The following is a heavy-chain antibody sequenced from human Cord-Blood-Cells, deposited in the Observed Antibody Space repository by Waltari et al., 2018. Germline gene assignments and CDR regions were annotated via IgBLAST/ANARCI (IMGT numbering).Heavy chain of an antibody. Sequence: QVQLPESGPGLVKPSETLSLTCTVSGGSISSYSWSWIRPPPGQGLEWIGYIYYSGSTNYNPSLKSRVTISVDTSKSQFSLKLSSVTAADTAVYYCARHPTYYYGSGSPYYYYMDVWGKGTTVTVSS. V-gene: IGHV4-59*08. D-gene: IGHD3-10*01. CDR2: IYYSGST. CDR1: GGSISSYS. J-gene: IGHJ6*03. CDR3: ARHPTYYYGSGSPYYYYMDV.